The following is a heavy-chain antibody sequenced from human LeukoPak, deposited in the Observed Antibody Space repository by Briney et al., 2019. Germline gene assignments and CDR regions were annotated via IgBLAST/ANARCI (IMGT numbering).Heavy chain of an antibody. CDR1: FGSISSDSHY. D-gene: IGHD1-1*01. J-gene: IGHJ5*02. CDR3: ARARTGFDL. Sequence: SETLSLTCTVSFGSISSDSHYWVWIRQPPGNRLEWIASIYYGGTTQYNPSLKSRATISIDTSNNRFSLRLTSATAADTAVYYCARARTGFDLWGQGALVTVSS. V-gene: IGHV4-39*07. CDR2: IYYGGTT.